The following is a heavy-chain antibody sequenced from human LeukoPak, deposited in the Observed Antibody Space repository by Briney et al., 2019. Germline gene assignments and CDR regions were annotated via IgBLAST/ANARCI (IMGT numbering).Heavy chain of an antibody. CDR3: AKDRDGSGSYFDY. CDR1: AVTFITYC. V-gene: IGHV3-30*18. D-gene: IGHD3-10*01. Sequence: GGSLRLSCAAAAVTFITYCRHWVRQPPGKGLEWVAVISYDGNNKYYAGSVKGRFTISRDNSKSTLFLQMNSMRAEDAAVYYCAKDRDGSGSYFDYWGQGTLVTVSS. J-gene: IGHJ4*02. CDR2: ISYDGNNK.